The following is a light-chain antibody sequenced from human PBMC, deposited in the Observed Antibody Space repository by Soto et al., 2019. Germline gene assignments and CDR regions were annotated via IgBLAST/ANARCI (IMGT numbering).Light chain of an antibody. J-gene: IGKJ3*01. V-gene: IGKV3-20*01. CDR1: QSVTSSY. CDR3: QQYDSFIFT. CDR2: GAS. Sequence: EIVLTQSPGTLSLSPGERATLSCRASQSVTSSYLDWYQQKPGQAPRLLIYGASRRATGIPDGFSGGGSGPDFTLTISRLEPEDFAVYYCQQYDSFIFTFGPGTKGDIK.